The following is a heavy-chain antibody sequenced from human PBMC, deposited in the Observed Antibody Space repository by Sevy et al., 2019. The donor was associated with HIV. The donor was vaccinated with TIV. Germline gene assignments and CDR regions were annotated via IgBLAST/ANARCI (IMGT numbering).Heavy chain of an antibody. CDR3: ARDIVVVTAIEAMDV. D-gene: IGHD2-21*02. Sequence: GGSLRVSCAASGFTFSSYSMNWVRQAPGKGLEWVSYISSSSSTIYYADSVKGRFTISRDNAKNSLYLQMNSLRDEDTAVYYCARDIVVVTAIEAMDVWGQGTTVTVSS. V-gene: IGHV3-48*02. J-gene: IGHJ6*02. CDR1: GFTFSSYS. CDR2: ISSSSSTI.